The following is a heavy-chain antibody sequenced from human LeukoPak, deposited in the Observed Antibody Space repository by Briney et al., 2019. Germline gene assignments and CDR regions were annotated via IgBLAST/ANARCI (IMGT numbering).Heavy chain of an antibody. CDR1: GYTSTRHG. J-gene: IGHJ4*02. V-gene: IGHV1-18*01. CDR3: ARDPSNTSGNFPYFDY. CDR2: ISAYNGDT. Sequence: GASVKVSCKASGYTSTRHGVGWVRQAPGQGLEWMGWISAYNGDTKYAQNFQGRVTITTDTSTTTAYMELRSLRSDDTAVYYCARDPSNTSGNFPYFDYWGQGTLVTVSS. D-gene: IGHD3-22*01.